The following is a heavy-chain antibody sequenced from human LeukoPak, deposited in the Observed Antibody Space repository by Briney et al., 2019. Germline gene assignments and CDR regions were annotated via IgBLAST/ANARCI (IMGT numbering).Heavy chain of an antibody. CDR2: INPNSGGT. D-gene: IGHD6-19*01. V-gene: IGHV1-2*02. CDR3: ARDWDGYSSGWFQNYYYYGMDV. CDR1: GYTFTGYY. Sequence: ASVKVSCKASGYTFTGYYMHWVRQAPGQGLEWMGWINPNSGGTNYAQKFQGRVTMTRDTSISTAYMELSRLRSDDTAVYYFARDWDGYSSGWFQNYYYYGMDVWGQGTTVTVSS. J-gene: IGHJ6*02.